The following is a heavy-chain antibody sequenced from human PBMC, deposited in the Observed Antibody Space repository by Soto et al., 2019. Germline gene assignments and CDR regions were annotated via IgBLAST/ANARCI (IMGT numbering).Heavy chain of an antibody. CDR3: AKDTYYYSSSGYYVFDY. D-gene: IGHD3-22*01. Sequence: ASVKVSCKASGYSFTRYGISWVRQAPGQGLEWMGWISAYSGNKYYVDSVKGRFTISRDSSKNTLYLEMNSLRAEDTAVYFCAKDTYYYSSSGYYVFDYWGQGTLVTVSS. J-gene: IGHJ4*02. V-gene: IGHV1-18*01. CDR2: ISAYSGNK. CDR1: GYSFTRYG.